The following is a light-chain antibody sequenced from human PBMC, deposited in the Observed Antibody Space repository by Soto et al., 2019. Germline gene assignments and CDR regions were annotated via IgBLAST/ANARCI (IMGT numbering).Light chain of an antibody. CDR2: GAS. CDR3: QQYDTSPYT. CDR1: ESVRDY. J-gene: IGKJ2*01. V-gene: IGKV3-20*01. Sequence: EIVLTQSPDTLSLSPGEGVTLSCRASESVRDYLAWHQQHPGQAPRLLIFGASTRASGIPDRFSGSGSGTYFSLTINRLEPEDFVVYYCQQYDTSPYTFGQGTKLEIK.